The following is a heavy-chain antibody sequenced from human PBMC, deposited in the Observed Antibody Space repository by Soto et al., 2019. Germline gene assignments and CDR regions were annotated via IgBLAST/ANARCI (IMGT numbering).Heavy chain of an antibody. V-gene: IGHV1-8*01. CDR2: MNPYTGNT. CDR1: GYSFTTYD. J-gene: IGHJ4*02. D-gene: IGHD6-25*01. CDR3: ARRKERSGPHYFDY. Sequence: QVQLVQSGPEVKRPGASVRISCRTAGYSFTTYDIYWMRQATGQGLEWMGWMNPYTGNTGYAQKFQGRVTVTRNTSISTVYMEMSGLRLDDTAVYYCARRKERSGPHYFDYWGQGSQVTVSS.